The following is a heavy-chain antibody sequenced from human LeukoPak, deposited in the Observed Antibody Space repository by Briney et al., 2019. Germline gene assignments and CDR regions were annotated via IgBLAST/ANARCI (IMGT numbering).Heavy chain of an antibody. CDR2: ISYDGSNK. D-gene: IGHD5-18*01. J-gene: IGHJ4*02. CDR3: ARDRIQLWLFYFDY. CDR1: GFTFSSYA. Sequence: PGGSLRLSCAASGFTFSSYAMRWVRQAPGKGLEWVAVISYDGSNKYYADSVKGRFTISRDNSKNTLYLQMNSLRAEDTAVYYCARDRIQLWLFYFDYWGQGTLVTVSS. V-gene: IGHV3-30-3*01.